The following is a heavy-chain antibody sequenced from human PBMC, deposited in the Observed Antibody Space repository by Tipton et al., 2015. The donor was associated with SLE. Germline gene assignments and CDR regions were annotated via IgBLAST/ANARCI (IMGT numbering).Heavy chain of an antibody. CDR1: GGSISSYY. CDR2: IYYSGST. Sequence: LRLSCTVSGGSISSYYWSWIRQPPGKGLEWIGYIYYSGSTNYNPSLKSRVTISVDTSKNQFSLKLSSVTAADTAVYYCARGGEQQLVPPYYYYGMDVWGQGTTVTVSS. CDR3: ARGGEQQLVPPYYYYGMDV. D-gene: IGHD6-13*01. J-gene: IGHJ6*02. V-gene: IGHV4-59*01.